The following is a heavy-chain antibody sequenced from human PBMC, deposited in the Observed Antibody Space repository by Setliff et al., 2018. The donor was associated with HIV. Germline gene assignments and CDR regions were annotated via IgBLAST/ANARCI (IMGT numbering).Heavy chain of an antibody. D-gene: IGHD3-3*01. V-gene: IGHV3-74*01. Sequence: PGGSLSPSCAASGFPFSSYWMHWVRQAPGKGLMWVSRIKGDGSSTSYADSVKGRFTISRDNAKNTLYLQMNSLRAEDTAVYYCARPDFWSGHYNYWGQGTLVTVSS. CDR1: GFPFSSYW. J-gene: IGHJ4*02. CDR3: ARPDFWSGHYNY. CDR2: IKGDGSST.